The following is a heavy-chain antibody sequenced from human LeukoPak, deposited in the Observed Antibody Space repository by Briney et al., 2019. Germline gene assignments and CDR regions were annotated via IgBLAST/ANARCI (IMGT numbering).Heavy chain of an antibody. D-gene: IGHD4-11*01. CDR3: ARRAHSNYPYYYYCMDV. CDR2: INHSGST. Sequence: SETLSLTCAVYGGSFSGYYWSWIRQPPGKGLEWIGEINHSGSTNYNPSLKSRVTVSVDTSKNQFSLKLSSVTAADTAVYYCARRAHSNYPYYYYCMDVWGKGTTVTVSS. J-gene: IGHJ6*03. V-gene: IGHV4-34*01. CDR1: GGSFSGYY.